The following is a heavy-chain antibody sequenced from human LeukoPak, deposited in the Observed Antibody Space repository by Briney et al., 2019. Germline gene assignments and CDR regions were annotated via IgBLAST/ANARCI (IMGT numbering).Heavy chain of an antibody. D-gene: IGHD6-19*01. Sequence: SETLSLTCTVSGGSISSYYWSWIRQPPGKGLEWIGYIYYSGSTNYNPSLKSRVTISVDTSKNQFSLKLSSVTAADTAVYYCARHRGSTGYSSGWYRGYYFDYWGQGTLVTVSS. CDR2: IYYSGST. CDR1: GGSISSYY. CDR3: ARHRGSTGYSSGWYRGYYFDY. J-gene: IGHJ4*02. V-gene: IGHV4-59*08.